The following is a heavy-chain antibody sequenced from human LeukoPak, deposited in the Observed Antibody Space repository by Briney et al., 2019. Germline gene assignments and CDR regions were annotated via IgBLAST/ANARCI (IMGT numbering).Heavy chain of an antibody. CDR2: ISAYNGNT. J-gene: IGHJ5*02. CDR3: ARDPGPAYYDFWSGYSPNWFDP. CDR1: GYTFTSYG. Sequence: VASVKVSCKASGYTFTSYGISWVRQAPGQGLEWMGWISAYNGNTNYAQKLQGRVTMTTDTSTSTAYMELRSLRSDDTAVYYCARDPGPAYYDFWSGYSPNWFDPWGQGTLVTVSS. V-gene: IGHV1-18*01. D-gene: IGHD3-3*01.